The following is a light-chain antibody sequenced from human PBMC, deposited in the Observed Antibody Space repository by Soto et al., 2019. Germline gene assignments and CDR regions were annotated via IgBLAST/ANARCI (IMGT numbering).Light chain of an antibody. J-gene: IGKJ4*01. V-gene: IGKV1-33*01. CDR2: DAS. CDR3: QQYDNLPLT. CDR1: QDISNY. Sequence: DLQIPKSHSSLSASVGDRVTITCQASQDISNYLNWYQQKPGKAPKLLIYDASNLETGVPSRFSGSGSGTDFTFTISSLQPEDIATYYCQQYDNLPLTFGGGAEVDIK.